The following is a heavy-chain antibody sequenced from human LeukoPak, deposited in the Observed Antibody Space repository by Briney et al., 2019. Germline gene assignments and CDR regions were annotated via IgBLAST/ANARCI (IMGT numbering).Heavy chain of an antibody. CDR1: GGSISSGGYS. J-gene: IGHJ4*02. CDR3: ARGLGD. Sequence: SQTLSLTCAVSGGSISSGGYSWSWIRQPPGKGLEWIGYIYHSGSTYYSPSLKSRVTISVDTSKNQSSLKLSSVTAADTAVYYCARGLGDWGQGTLVTVSS. D-gene: IGHD2-15*01. V-gene: IGHV4-30-2*05. CDR2: IYHSGST.